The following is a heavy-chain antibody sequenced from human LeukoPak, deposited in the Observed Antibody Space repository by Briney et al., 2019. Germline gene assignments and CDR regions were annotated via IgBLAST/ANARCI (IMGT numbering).Heavy chain of an antibody. CDR1: GYTFTSYG. CDR2: ISAYNGNT. D-gene: IGHD1-1*01. Sequence: ASVKVSCKASGYTFTSYGISWVRQAPGQGLEWMGWISAYNGNTNYAQKLQGRVTMTTDTSTSTAYMELSSLRSEDTAVYYCARDSSTTHFDYWGQGTLVTVSS. CDR3: ARDSSTTHFDY. V-gene: IGHV1-18*01. J-gene: IGHJ4*02.